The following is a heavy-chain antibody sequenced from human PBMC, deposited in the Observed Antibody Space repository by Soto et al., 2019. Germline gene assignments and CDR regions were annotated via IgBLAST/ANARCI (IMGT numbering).Heavy chain of an antibody. Sequence: EVQLLEPGGGLVQPGGSLRLSCAASGFTFSSFFMSLVRQAPGKGLDWVVGISANGGGTYYADSVKSRFIISRDNTKNTLYLQMNSLRAEDTAVYYCARDPNGDYLGDFDFWGQKTVVTVSS. J-gene: IGHJ3*01. CDR1: GFTFSSFF. V-gene: IGHV3-23*01. CDR3: ARDPNGDYLGDFDF. CDR2: ISANGGGT. D-gene: IGHD4-17*01.